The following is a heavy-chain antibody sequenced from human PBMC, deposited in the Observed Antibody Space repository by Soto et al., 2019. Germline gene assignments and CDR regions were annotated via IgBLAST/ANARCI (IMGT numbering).Heavy chain of an antibody. D-gene: IGHD3-22*01. Sequence: QVHLVESGGGLVKPGGSLRVSCAASGFTFSDHYMTWIRQAPGKGLELVAYISGSGNYINYAVSVKGRFTISRDNAKNSLYLQMNSLRADDTAVYHCARGPRLMDVWGQGTTVTVSS. V-gene: IGHV3-11*01. CDR1: GFTFSDHY. J-gene: IGHJ6*02. CDR3: ARGPRLMDV. CDR2: ISGSGNYI.